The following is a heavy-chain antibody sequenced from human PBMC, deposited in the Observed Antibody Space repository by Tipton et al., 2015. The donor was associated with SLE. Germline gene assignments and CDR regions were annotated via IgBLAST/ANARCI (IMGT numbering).Heavy chain of an antibody. V-gene: IGHV4-34*01. D-gene: IGHD3-3*01. J-gene: IGHJ4*02. Sequence: TLSLTCAVYGGSFSGYYWSWIRQPPGKGLEWIGEVNHSGSTNYNPSLESRVTIFVDTSKNQSSLKLKSVTAADTAVYYCARGWDYDFWSGYADYWGQGTLVTVSS. CDR2: VNHSGST. CDR3: ARGWDYDFWSGYADY. CDR1: GGSFSGYY.